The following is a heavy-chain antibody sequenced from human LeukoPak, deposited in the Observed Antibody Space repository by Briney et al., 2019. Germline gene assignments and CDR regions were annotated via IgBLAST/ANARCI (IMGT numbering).Heavy chain of an antibody. D-gene: IGHD2-8*02. Sequence: GGSLRLSCAASGFTFSRNAIHWVRQGPGKGLEWVSYIAHHGSNKYYADSVKGRFTISRDNSKRTRYLQMNSLRADDTAVYYCAKDGSWSCTDWGQGTLVTVSS. CDR2: IAHHGSNK. CDR3: AKDGSWSCTD. V-gene: IGHV3-30*02. J-gene: IGHJ4*02. CDR1: GFTFSRNA.